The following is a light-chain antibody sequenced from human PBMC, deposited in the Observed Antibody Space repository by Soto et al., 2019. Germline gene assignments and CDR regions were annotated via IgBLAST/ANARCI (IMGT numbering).Light chain of an antibody. V-gene: IGKV3-15*01. CDR3: QQYNNWPPRA. CDR2: GAS. Sequence: EIVMTQSQATLSVSPGERATLSCRASQSVSTNLAWYQQKPGQAPRLLIYGASTRAPGIPARFSGSGSGTEFTLTVSSLQSEDFAVYYCQQYNNWPPRAFGQGTKVDI. J-gene: IGKJ1*01. CDR1: QSVSTN.